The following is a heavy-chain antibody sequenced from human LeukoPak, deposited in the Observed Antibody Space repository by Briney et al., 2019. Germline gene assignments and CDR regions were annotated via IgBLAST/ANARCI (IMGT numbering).Heavy chain of an antibody. CDR3: ARQFYGDYIWFDP. V-gene: IGHV3-43*01. Sequence: PGGSLRLSCAVSGFNFDDYSMHWFRQGPGKGLEWVSLVNWDGTSTVYADSVKGLFTISRDNSKNSLFLQMNSLRNEDTAFYYCARQFYGDYIWFDPGGQGTLVTVSS. CDR1: GFNFDDYS. D-gene: IGHD4-17*01. J-gene: IGHJ5*02. CDR2: VNWDGTST.